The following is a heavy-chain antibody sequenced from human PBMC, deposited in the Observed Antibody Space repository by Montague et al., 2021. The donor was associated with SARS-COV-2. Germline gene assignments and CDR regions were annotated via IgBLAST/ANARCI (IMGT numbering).Heavy chain of an antibody. J-gene: IGHJ3*01. CDR2: AHPSGTT. CDR3: ARGSPITISVNAFDL. D-gene: IGHD3-9*01. Sequence: TLSLTCTVSGGSVSSGSFYWTRIRQSAGMGLEWIGRAHPSGTTHYNPSLKTRVTISLDTTNNQLSLKLTSVTAADAAVYYCARGSPITISVNAFDLWGQGTMVTVSS. V-gene: IGHV4-61*02. CDR1: GGSVSSGSFY.